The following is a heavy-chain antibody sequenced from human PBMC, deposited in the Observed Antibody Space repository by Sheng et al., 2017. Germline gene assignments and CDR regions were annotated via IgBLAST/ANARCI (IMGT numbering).Heavy chain of an antibody. J-gene: IGHJ4*02. Sequence: EVQLVESGGGLIQPGGSLRLSCAASGFTVSSNYMSWVRQAPGKGLEWVSVIYSGGSTYYADSVKGRFTISRDNSKNTLYLQMNSLRAEDTAVYYCARDQVYGSGSYWPYYFDYWGQGTLVTVSS. CDR1: GFTVSSNY. V-gene: IGHV3-53*01. D-gene: IGHD3-10*01. CDR2: IYSGGST. CDR3: ARDQVYGSGSYWPYYFDY.